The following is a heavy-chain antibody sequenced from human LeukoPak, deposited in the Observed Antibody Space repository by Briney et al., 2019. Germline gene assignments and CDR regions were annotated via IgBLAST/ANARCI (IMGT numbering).Heavy chain of an antibody. D-gene: IGHD2-2*01. V-gene: IGHV1-69*13. J-gene: IGHJ6*03. CDR3: ARAQGPDYYYYYMDV. Sequence: GASVTVSCKASGGTFSNFAINWVRQAPGQGLEWMGGIIPIFGTANYAQKFQVRVTITADESTNTAYMELSNLTSEDTAVYYCARAQGPDYYYYYMDVWGKGTTVTISS. CDR2: IIPIFGTA. CDR1: GGTFSNFA.